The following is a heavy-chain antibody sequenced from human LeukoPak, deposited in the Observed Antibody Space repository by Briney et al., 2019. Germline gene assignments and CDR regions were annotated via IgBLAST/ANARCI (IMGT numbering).Heavy chain of an antibody. V-gene: IGHV4-59*08. CDR2: IHNSGRT. J-gene: IGHJ4*02. Sequence: PSETPSLTCSVSGGSVSSYYWSWIRQSPGKGLEWIGYIHNSGRTNYNPSLKSRVTGFVDTSKNQVSLRLSSVTAADTAVYYCARHGTISSESYFDYWGQGALVTVSS. D-gene: IGHD1-14*01. CDR1: GGSVSSYY. CDR3: ARHGTISSESYFDY.